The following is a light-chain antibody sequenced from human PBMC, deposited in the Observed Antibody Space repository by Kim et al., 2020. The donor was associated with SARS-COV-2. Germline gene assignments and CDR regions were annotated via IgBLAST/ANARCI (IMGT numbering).Light chain of an antibody. J-gene: IGKJ1*01. CDR2: GAS. CDR1: QSISIY. Sequence: SPGERAPLSCRTSQSISIYLAWYQQKPGQAPRLLIYGASNRTTGSPDRFSASGSGTDFTLTISRLEPEDLAVYYCHQYGSSPRSFGQGTKVDIK. CDR3: HQYGSSPRS. V-gene: IGKV3-20*01.